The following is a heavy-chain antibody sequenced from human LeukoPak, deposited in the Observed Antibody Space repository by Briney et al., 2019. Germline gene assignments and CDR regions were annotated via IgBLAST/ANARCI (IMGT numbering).Heavy chain of an antibody. J-gene: IGHJ4*02. CDR3: ARSMTPVTTFSPQGRMLGAY. V-gene: IGHV3-53*01. Sequence: PGGSLRLSCAASGFSVSSNYMTWVRQAPGKGLEWVSIIYSDYSGGSTYYADSVKGRFTISRDNAKNTLYLQMNSLRAEDTAVYYCARSMTPVTTFSPQGRMLGAYWGQGTLVTVSS. CDR2: IYSDYSGGST. D-gene: IGHD4-17*01. CDR1: GFSVSSNY.